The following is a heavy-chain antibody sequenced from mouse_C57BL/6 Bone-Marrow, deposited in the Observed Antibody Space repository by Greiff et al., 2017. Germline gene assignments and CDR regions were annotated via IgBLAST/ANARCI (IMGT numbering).Heavy chain of an antibody. CDR2: IYPSDSET. V-gene: IGHV1-61*01. D-gene: IGHD1-1*01. Sequence: QVQLQQPGAELVRPGSSVKLSCKASGYTFTSYWMDWVKQRPGQGLEWIGNIYPSDSETHYNQKFKDKATLTVDKSSSTAYMQLSSLTSEDSAVYYCARRVLREGAMDYWGQGTSVTVSS. CDR3: ARRVLREGAMDY. CDR1: GYTFTSYW. J-gene: IGHJ4*01.